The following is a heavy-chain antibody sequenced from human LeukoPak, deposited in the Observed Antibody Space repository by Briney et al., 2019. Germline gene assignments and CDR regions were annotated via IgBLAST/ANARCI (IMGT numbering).Heavy chain of an antibody. CDR2: IYYSGTT. D-gene: IGHD3-10*01. J-gene: IGHJ4*02. Sequence: PPETLSLTCTVSGDSISSAYWTWIRQSPGKGLEWIGYIYYSGTTDYNPSLRSRVTISVDTPKNQFSLKLTSVTATDTAVYYCARHYGPWGRGTLVTVSS. V-gene: IGHV4-59*08. CDR3: ARHYGP. CDR1: GDSISSAY.